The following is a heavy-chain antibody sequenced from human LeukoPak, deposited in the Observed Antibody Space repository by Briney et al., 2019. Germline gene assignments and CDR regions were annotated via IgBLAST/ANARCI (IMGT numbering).Heavy chain of an antibody. CDR3: AREDTINGVTHFDY. Sequence: SVKVSCKASGGTFSSYAISWVRQAPGQGLEWMGGIIPIFGTANYAQKFQGRVTITADESTSTAYMELSSLRSEDTAVYYCAREDTINGVTHFDYWGQGTLVTVSS. D-gene: IGHD2-8*01. J-gene: IGHJ4*02. CDR2: IIPIFGTA. V-gene: IGHV1-69*01. CDR1: GGTFSSYA.